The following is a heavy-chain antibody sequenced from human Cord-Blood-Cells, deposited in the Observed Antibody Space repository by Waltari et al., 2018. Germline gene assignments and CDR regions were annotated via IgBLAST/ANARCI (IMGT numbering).Heavy chain of an antibody. CDR3: ARVLTYGSGSYYYYYYGMDV. CDR2: IYYSGST. Sequence: GPGLVKPSETLSLTCTVSGGSISSYYWSWIRQPPGKGLEWIGYIYYSGSTNYNPSLKSRVTISVDKTKNQFSLKLSSVTAADTAVYYCARVLTYGSGSYYYYYYGMDVWGQGTTVTVSS. V-gene: IGHV4-59*01. D-gene: IGHD3-10*01. CDR1: GGSISSYY. J-gene: IGHJ6*02.